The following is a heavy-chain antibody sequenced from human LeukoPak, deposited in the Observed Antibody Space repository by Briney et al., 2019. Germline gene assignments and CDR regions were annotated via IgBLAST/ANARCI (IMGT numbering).Heavy chain of an antibody. J-gene: IGHJ4*02. CDR2: IYYSGST. CDR3: ARVRRTIGPFDY. D-gene: IGHD3-10*01. Sequence: PETLSLTCTVSGGSISSYYWSWIRQPPGKGLEWIGYIYYSGSTNYNPSLKSRVTISVDTSKNQFSLKLSSVTAADTAVYYCARVRRTIGPFDYWGQGTLVTVPT. V-gene: IGHV4-59*01. CDR1: GGSISSYY.